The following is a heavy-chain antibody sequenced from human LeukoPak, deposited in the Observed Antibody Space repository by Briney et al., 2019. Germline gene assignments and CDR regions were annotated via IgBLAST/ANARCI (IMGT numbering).Heavy chain of an antibody. CDR2: INQSGSI. CDR1: GGSFSGYY. CDR3: ARGGRSTAARDYYYYMDV. D-gene: IGHD6-6*01. V-gene: IGHV4-34*01. Sequence: SETLSLTCAVYGGSFSGYYWSWIRQPPGKGLEWIGEINQSGSINYNPSLKGRVTISVDTSKNQFSLKLSSVTAADTAVYYCARGGRSTAARDYYYYMDVWGKGTTVTVSS. J-gene: IGHJ6*03.